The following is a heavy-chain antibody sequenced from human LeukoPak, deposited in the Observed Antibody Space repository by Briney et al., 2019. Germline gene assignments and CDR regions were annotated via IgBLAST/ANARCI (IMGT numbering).Heavy chain of an antibody. CDR2: INHSGNT. CDR3: ARGLYLTTRGGAAAGFLDY. V-gene: IGHV4-34*01. D-gene: IGHD6-13*01. J-gene: IGHJ4*02. CDR1: GEFFGGSY. Sequence: PSETLSLTCTVHGEFFGGSYWNWIRQSPGKGLEWIGEINHSGNTNYNPSLKSRVTISVDTSQKQFSLRLSSVTAADTAVYYCARGLYLTTRGGAAAGFLDYWGQGNLVTVSS.